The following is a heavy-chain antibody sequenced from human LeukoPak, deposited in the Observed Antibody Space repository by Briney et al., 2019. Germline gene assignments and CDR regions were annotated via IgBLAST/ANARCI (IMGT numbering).Heavy chain of an antibody. Sequence: GGSQRLSCAASGFTVSNYWMSWVRQAPGEGLEWVACIHQDGSTEYYVDSVKGRFAISRDNTKNSLYLQMSSLTVEDTAVYYCARDLSSRDAYWGQGTLVTVSS. V-gene: IGHV3-7*03. CDR1: GFTVSNYW. CDR3: ARDLSSRDAY. CDR2: IHQDGSTE. D-gene: IGHD6-13*01. J-gene: IGHJ4*02.